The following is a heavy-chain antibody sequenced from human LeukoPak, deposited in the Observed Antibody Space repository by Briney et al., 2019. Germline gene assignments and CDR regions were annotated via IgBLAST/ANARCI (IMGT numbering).Heavy chain of an antibody. CDR1: GFTFSSYS. J-gene: IGHJ6*02. D-gene: IGHD1-1*01. Sequence: GGSLRLSCAASGFTFSSYSMNWVRQAPGKGLEWVSSISSSSGYIYYADSVKGRFTISRDNAKNSLYLQMNSLRAEDTAVYYCARVVRDQTGKSLYYYYGMDVWGQGTTVTVSS. V-gene: IGHV3-21*01. CDR2: ISSSSGYI. CDR3: ARVVRDQTGKSLYYYYGMDV.